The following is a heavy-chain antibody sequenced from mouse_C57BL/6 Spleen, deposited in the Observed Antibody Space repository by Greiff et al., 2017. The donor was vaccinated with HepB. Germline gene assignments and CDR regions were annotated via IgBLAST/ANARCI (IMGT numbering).Heavy chain of an antibody. V-gene: IGHV1-63*01. CDR1: GYTFPNYW. Sequence: VQLQQSGAELVRPGTSVKMSCKASGYTFPNYWIGWAKQMPGHGLEWIGDMYPGGGYTNYNEKFKGKATLTEDKSSSTADMQFSSLTSEDSAIYYCARYYGRGGYFDVWGTGTTVTVSS. CDR3: ARYYGRGGYFDV. J-gene: IGHJ1*03. D-gene: IGHD1-1*01. CDR2: MYPGGGYT.